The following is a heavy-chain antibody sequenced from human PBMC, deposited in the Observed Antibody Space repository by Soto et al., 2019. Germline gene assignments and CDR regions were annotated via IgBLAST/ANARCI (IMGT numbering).Heavy chain of an antibody. CDR1: GGSISSGDYY. D-gene: IGHD3-22*01. CDR2: IYYSGST. J-gene: IGHJ4*02. V-gene: IGHV4-30-4*01. CDR3: ARVTMIVVLPPSTFDS. Sequence: QVQLQESGPGLVKPSQTLSLTCTVSGGSISSGDYYWSWIRQPPGKGLEWIGYIYYSGSTYYNPSLKSRVNMSLHTSNNQFSLQLSSVTAADWAVYYCARVTMIVVLPPSTFDSGGQGHLVTVSS.